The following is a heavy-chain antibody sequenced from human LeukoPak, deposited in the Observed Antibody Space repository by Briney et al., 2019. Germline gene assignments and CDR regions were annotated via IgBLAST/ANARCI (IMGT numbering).Heavy chain of an antibody. V-gene: IGHV3-7*01. Sequence: GGSLRLSCAASGFIFSSYWMKWVRQAPGKGLEWVANIKQDGSEKYYVDSVKGRFIISRDNAKNSLFLQMDSLRAEDTAVYYCARKNGHDYWGQGTLVTVSS. CDR2: IKQDGSEK. CDR3: ARKNGHDY. CDR1: GFIFSSYW. J-gene: IGHJ4*02. D-gene: IGHD2-8*01.